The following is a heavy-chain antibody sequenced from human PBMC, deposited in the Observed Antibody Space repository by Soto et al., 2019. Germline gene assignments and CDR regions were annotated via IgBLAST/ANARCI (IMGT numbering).Heavy chain of an antibody. CDR1: GGSIRNYY. CDR3: ARGGQDFWSGPFDY. D-gene: IGHD3-3*01. J-gene: IGHJ4*02. V-gene: IGHV4-4*07. CDR2: IDTSGST. Sequence: SETLSLSCTVSGGSIRNYYCNWLRQPAGKGLEWIGRIDTSGSTNYNPSLKSRVTMSVDTSKQEFSLKLSSVTAADTALYYCARGGQDFWSGPFDYWGRGALVTVSS.